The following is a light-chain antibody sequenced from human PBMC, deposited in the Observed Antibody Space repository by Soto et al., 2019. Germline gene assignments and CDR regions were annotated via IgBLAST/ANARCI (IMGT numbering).Light chain of an antibody. J-gene: IGKJ1*01. V-gene: IGKV1-12*01. Sequence: DIPMTQPPSSISASVGDRVTITCRASQPISSWLAWYQQVPGQAPYLLIYPASTLQSGVPSRFSGSGSGTDFTLTINSLQPEDFATYYCQQGYNFPRAFGQGTRVEI. CDR1: QPISSW. CDR3: QQGYNFPRA. CDR2: PAS.